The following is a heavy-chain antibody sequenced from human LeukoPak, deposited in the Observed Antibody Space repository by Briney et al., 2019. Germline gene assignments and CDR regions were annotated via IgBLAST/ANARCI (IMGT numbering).Heavy chain of an antibody. CDR3: AKAFDYGARGRYFDY. J-gene: IGHJ4*02. CDR1: GFTFSSYA. V-gene: IGHV3-23*01. Sequence: GGSLRLSCAPSGFTFSSYAMSWVRQAPGKGLEWVSAISGSGGSTYYADSVKGRFTISRDNSKNTLYLQMNSLRAEDTAVYYCAKAFDYGARGRYFDYRGQGTLVTDSS. CDR2: ISGSGGST. D-gene: IGHD4-17*01.